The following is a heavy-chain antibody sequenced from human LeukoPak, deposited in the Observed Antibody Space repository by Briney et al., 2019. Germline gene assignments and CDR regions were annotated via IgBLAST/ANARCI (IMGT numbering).Heavy chain of an antibody. J-gene: IGHJ4*02. CDR3: ARVDSRGWYYFDY. CDR1: GGSISSYY. D-gene: IGHD6-19*01. Sequence: SETLSLTCAVSGGSISSYYWSWIRQPPGKGLEWIGRIYTSGSTNYNPSLKSRVTISVDTSKNQFSLKLSSVTAADTAVYYCARVDSRGWYYFDYWGQGTLVTVSS. CDR2: IYTSGST. V-gene: IGHV4-4*07.